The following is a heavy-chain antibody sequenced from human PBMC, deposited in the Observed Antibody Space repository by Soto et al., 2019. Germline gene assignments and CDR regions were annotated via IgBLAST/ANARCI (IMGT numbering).Heavy chain of an antibody. V-gene: IGHV3-21*01. D-gene: IGHD2-15*01. CDR1: GFTLRTYT. Sequence: GGSLRLSCISSGFTLRTYTMNWVRQAPGKGLEGVSGIRGFSPYTFYAESVRGRFAISRDNAKNSLFLQMNSMRAEDTAVYYCARDRGYDAHDYYYNAMDVWGQGTTVTVSS. CDR2: IRGFSPYT. J-gene: IGHJ6*02. CDR3: ARDRGYDAHDYYYNAMDV.